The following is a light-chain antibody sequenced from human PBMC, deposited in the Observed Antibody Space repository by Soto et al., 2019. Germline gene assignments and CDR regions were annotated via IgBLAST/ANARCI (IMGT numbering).Light chain of an antibody. J-gene: IGLJ2*01. V-gene: IGLV2-14*01. CDR3: CSRL. CDR1: RNDISAYDS. Sequence: QSVLTQPASVSGSPGQSITISCTGSRNDISAYDSVSWFQQHPDKAPKLIIYEVAKRPSGVSARFSGSQSGDTASLTISGLQAADEAYYYCCSRLFGGGTKVTVL. CDR2: EVA.